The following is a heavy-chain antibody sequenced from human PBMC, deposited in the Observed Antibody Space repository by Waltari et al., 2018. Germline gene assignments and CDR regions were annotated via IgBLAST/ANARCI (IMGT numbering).Heavy chain of an antibody. CDR3: ARDIGRGLFLDS. V-gene: IGHV4-4*02. CDR2: VHRNGRT. CDR1: GAPMSGNSW. D-gene: IGHD2-15*01. J-gene: IGHJ4*02. Sequence: QLQLQESGPGLVKPSGTLSLTCVVPGAPMSGNSWWSWVRQSPDKGLEWIGQVHRNGRTNYNPSLASRAIVSLDSSMNQFSLRILSATAADTAVYYCARDIGRGLFLDSWGQGTLVTVSP.